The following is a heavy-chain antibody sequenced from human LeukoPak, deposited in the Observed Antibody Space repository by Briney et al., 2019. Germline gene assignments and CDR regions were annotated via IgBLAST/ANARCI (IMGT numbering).Heavy chain of an antibody. J-gene: IGHJ4*02. V-gene: IGHV1-46*01. CDR2: VNPSGGST. Sequence: ASVKVSCKASGYTFTSYYMHWVRQAPGQGLEGMGIVNPSGGSTSYAQKFQGRVTMTRDTSTSTVYMELSSLRSEDTAVYYCAGGYSSSAPFDYWGQGTLVTVSS. D-gene: IGHD6-6*01. CDR3: AGGYSSSAPFDY. CDR1: GYTFTSYY.